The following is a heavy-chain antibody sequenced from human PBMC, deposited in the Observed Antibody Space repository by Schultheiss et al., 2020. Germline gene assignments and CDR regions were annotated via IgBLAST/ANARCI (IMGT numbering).Heavy chain of an antibody. CDR1: GGTFSSYA. D-gene: IGHD5-12*01. V-gene: IGHV1-69*05. CDR2: IIPIFGTA. Sequence: SVKVSCKASGGTFSSYAISWVRQAPGQGLEWMGGIIPIFGTANYAQKFQGRVTMTRNTSISTAYMELSSLRSEDTAVYYCARQGGYPYYFDYWGQGTLVTVSS. CDR3: ARQGGYPYYFDY. J-gene: IGHJ4*02.